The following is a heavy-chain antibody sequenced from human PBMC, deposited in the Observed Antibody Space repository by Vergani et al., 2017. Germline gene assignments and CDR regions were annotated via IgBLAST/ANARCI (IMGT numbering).Heavy chain of an antibody. CDR2: IYPGNSET. D-gene: IGHD3/OR15-3a*01. Sequence: EVQLEQSGAAVKKPGESLEISCKGSGYSFSRNWIAWVRERPGQGLEWMGRIYPGNSETRNNPSFRGQVTMSVDKSISTAYLQWSSMKASDSAMYYCARVYCRGISCAGTDYFYYIDVWGKGTTVTVS. V-gene: IGHV5-51*03. CDR3: ARVYCRGISCAGTDYFYYIDV. J-gene: IGHJ6*03. CDR1: GYSFSRNW.